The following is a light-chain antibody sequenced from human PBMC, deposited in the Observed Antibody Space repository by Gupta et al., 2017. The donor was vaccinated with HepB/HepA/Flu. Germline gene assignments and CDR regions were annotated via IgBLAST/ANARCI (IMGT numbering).Light chain of an antibody. V-gene: IGKV4-1*01. CDR3: QQDYSTPLT. Sequence: DIVMTPSPASLAVSLGERATINCRSSQSVFFSSNNKNYLAWYQQKPGQSPKLLIYWASTRESGVPDRFSGSGSGTDFTLTISSLQAEDVAVYYCQQDYSTPLTFGGGTKVDIK. J-gene: IGKJ4*01. CDR1: QSVFFSSNNKNY. CDR2: WAS.